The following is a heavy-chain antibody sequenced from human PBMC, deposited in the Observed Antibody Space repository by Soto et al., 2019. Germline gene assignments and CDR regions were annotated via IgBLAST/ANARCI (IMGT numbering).Heavy chain of an antibody. CDR2: IWYDGSNK. D-gene: IGHD2-8*01. J-gene: IGHJ6*03. CDR1: GFTFSSYG. Sequence: GGSLRLSCAASGFTFSSYGMHWVRQAPGKGLEWVAVIWYDGSNKYYADSVKGRFTISRDNSKNTLYLQMNSLRAEDTAVYYCARGRPPYCTNGVCYRHYYYYYMDVWGKGTTVTVSS. V-gene: IGHV3-33*01. CDR3: ARGRPPYCTNGVCYRHYYYYYMDV.